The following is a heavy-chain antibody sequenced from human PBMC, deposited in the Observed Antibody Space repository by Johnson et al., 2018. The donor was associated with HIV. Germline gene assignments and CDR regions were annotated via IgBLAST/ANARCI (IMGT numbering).Heavy chain of an antibody. V-gene: IGHV3-30*18. CDR3: AKSTQATIARESGPYGAFDI. J-gene: IGHJ3*02. CDR2: ISHDGSNK. CDR1: GFTFSSYG. Sequence: QMLLVESGGGVVQPGRSLRLSCAASGFTFSSYGMHWVRQAPGKGLESVAVISHDGSNKYYADSVKGRFTISSDNSKNTLYLQMNSLRAEDTALYYCAKSTQATIARESGPYGAFDIWGQGTMVTVSS. D-gene: IGHD3-10*01.